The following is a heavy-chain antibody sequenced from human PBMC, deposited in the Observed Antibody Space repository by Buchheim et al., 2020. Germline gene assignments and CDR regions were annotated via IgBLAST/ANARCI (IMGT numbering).Heavy chain of an antibody. V-gene: IGHV3-48*02. D-gene: IGHD1-14*01. CDR1: GFTFSSYS. CDR2: ISSSSSTI. CDR3: ARRRVTERNYYYGMDV. J-gene: IGHJ6*02. Sequence: EVQLVESGGGLVQPGGSLRLSCAASGFTFSSYSMNWVRQAPGKGLEWVSYISSSSSTIYYADSVKGRFTISRDNAKNSLYLKMNSLRDEDTAVYYCARRRVTERNYYYGMDVWGQGTT.